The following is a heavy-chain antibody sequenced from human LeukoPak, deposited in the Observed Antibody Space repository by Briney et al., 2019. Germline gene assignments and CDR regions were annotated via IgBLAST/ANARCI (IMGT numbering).Heavy chain of an antibody. V-gene: IGHV4-34*01. J-gene: IGHJ5*02. CDR2: INHSGST. CDR3: ARGSGTSRFHWFDP. D-gene: IGHD1-1*01. Sequence: SETLSLTCAVYGGSLSGYYWSWIRQPPGRGLEWIGEINHSGSTNYNPSLKSRVTISVDTSKNQFSLKLSSVTAADTAVYYCARGSGTSRFHWFDPWGQGTLVTVSS. CDR1: GGSLSGYY.